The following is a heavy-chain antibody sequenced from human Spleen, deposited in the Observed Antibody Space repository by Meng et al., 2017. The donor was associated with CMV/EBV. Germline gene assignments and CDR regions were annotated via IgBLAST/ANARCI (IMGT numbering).Heavy chain of an antibody. V-gene: IGHV1-69-2*01. CDR3: ARGTSPDS. D-gene: IGHD1-1*01. CDR2: INPKDGQT. J-gene: IGHJ4*02. Sequence: KISSKISGYNSTDYYIHWMQQAPGKGLEWMGLINPKDGQTIYAEKFQGRATMTADTTTHTAYLELSSLRSEDTAVYFCARGTSPDSWGQGTLVTVSS. CDR1: GYNSTDYY.